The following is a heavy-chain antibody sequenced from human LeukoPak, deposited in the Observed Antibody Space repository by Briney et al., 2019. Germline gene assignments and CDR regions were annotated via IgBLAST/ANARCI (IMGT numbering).Heavy chain of an antibody. Sequence: GGSLRLSCTASGFTFSSYGMHWVRQAPGKGLEWVAVISYDGSNKYYADSVKGRFNISRDNSKNTLYLEMNSLRVEDTAVYYCAKDRNGYSGYDFPNWFDPWGQGTLVTVSS. CDR2: ISYDGSNK. D-gene: IGHD5-12*01. CDR3: AKDRNGYSGYDFPNWFDP. V-gene: IGHV3-30*18. J-gene: IGHJ5*02. CDR1: GFTFSSYG.